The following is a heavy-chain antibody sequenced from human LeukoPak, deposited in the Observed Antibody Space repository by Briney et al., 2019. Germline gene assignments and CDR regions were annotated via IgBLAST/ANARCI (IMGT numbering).Heavy chain of an antibody. CDR2: LVYDARS. D-gene: IGHD1-14*01. CDR1: GFPFSSYG. Sequence: PGTSLRLSCAASGFPFSSYGMHWVRQAPGKGLEWVARLVYDARSDYANSVKGRFSISRDDSKNTLFLDMSNLRVEDTALYYCARDLSAEFDFWGQGVLVTVSS. J-gene: IGHJ4*02. V-gene: IGHV3-33*01. CDR3: ARDLSAEFDF.